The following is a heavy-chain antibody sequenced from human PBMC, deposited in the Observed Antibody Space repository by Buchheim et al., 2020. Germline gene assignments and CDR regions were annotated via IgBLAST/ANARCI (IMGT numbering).Heavy chain of an antibody. CDR2: ISRSSSYT. CDR3: AGITETTGDGELDP. D-gene: IGHD1-7*01. J-gene: IGHJ5*02. CDR1: GFTFSSYS. Sequence: EVQLVESGGGLVKPGGSLRLSCAASGFTFSSYSMNWVRQAPGKGLEWVSSISRSSSYTYYADSVKGRFTISRDNSKNTLYLQMNRLRAEDTAVYYGAGITETTGDGELDPWGQGTL. V-gene: IGHV3-21*01.